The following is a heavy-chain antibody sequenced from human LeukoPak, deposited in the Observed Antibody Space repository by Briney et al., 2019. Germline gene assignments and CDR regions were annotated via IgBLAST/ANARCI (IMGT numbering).Heavy chain of an antibody. CDR2: ISGSGGST. J-gene: IGHJ5*02. CDR1: GFTFSSYG. CDR3: AKQGGHRLNWFDP. Sequence: GGSLRLSCAASGFTFSSYGMNWVRQVPGKGLEWVSAISGSGGSTYYADSVKGRFTISRDNSKNTLYLQMNSLRAEDTAVYYCAKQGGHRLNWFDPWGQGTLVAVSS. V-gene: IGHV3-23*01.